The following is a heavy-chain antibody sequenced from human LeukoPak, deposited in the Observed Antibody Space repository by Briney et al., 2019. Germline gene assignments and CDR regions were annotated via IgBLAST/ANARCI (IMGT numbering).Heavy chain of an antibody. V-gene: IGHV4-38-2*02. J-gene: IGHJ4*02. CDR1: GYSINSGYY. CDR3: ARANRDDYYDSSGYLDY. Sequence: PSETLSLTCTVSGYSINSGYYWGWIRQPPGKGLEWIGSIYYSGSTYYNPSLKSRVTISVDTSKNQFSLKLSSVTAADTAVYYCARANRDDYYDSSGYLDYWGQGTLVTVSS. D-gene: IGHD3-22*01. CDR2: IYYSGST.